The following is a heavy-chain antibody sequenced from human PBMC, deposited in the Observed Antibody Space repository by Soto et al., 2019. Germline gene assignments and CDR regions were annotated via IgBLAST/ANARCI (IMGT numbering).Heavy chain of an antibody. CDR3: AAEASITIFGVVRAQVMGAFDI. Sequence: QVQLVESGGGLVKPGGSLRLSCAASGFTFSDYYMSWIRQAPGKGLEWVSYISSSSSYTNYADSVKGRFTISRDNAKNSLYLQMNSLRAEDTAVYYCAAEASITIFGVVRAQVMGAFDIWGQGTMVTVSS. CDR1: GFTFSDYY. J-gene: IGHJ3*02. D-gene: IGHD3-3*01. CDR2: ISSSSSYT. V-gene: IGHV3-11*06.